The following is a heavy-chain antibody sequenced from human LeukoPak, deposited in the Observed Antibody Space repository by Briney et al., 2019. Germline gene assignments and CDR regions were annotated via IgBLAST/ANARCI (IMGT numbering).Heavy chain of an antibody. CDR3: ARGSYYDSSGYYCGWFDP. Sequence: GESLKISCKGSGYSFTSYWIGWVRQMPGKGLEWMGIIYPGDSDTRYSPSFQGQVTISADKSISTAYLQWSSLKASDTAMYYCARGSYYDSSGYYCGWFDPWGQGTLVTVSS. V-gene: IGHV5-51*01. CDR1: GYSFTSYW. J-gene: IGHJ5*02. D-gene: IGHD3-22*01. CDR2: IYPGDSDT.